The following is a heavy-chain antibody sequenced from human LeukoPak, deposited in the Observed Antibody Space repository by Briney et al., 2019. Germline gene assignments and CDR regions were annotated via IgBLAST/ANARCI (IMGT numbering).Heavy chain of an antibody. D-gene: IGHD1-26*01. V-gene: IGHV3-7*05. J-gene: IGHJ6*02. CDR2: IKHDGSDK. Sequence: AGSLRLSCAASGFTFSTYWMSWVRQAPGKGLEWVANIKHDGSDKKYVDPVKGRFTISRDNAKRSLYLQMNSLRAEDTAVYYCARKMNIVGAQGWGYGLDVWGHVTTVTVSS. CDR3: ARKMNIVGAQGWGYGLDV. CDR1: GFTFSTYW.